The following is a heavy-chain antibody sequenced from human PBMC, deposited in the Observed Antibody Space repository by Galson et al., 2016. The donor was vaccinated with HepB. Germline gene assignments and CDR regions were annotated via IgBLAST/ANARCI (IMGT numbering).Heavy chain of an antibody. V-gene: IGHV4-30-2*01. CDR3: GADGGGIAFRI. J-gene: IGHJ3*02. CDR2: VDNNRTS. Sequence: TLSLTCSVSCASTTSPGFSWGWLRQPPGKGPEWIGCVDNNRTSFSNPAPKSPATVSLDRTHTQFSLTLRSVTAADTAVYFCGADGGGIAFRIWGPGTKVTVSP. D-gene: IGHD2-21*01. CDR1: CASTTSPGFS.